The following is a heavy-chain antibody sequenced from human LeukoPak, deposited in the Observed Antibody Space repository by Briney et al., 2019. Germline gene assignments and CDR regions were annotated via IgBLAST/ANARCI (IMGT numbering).Heavy chain of an antibody. Sequence: SGTLSLTCTVSGGSISSSSYYWGWIRQPPGKGLEWIGSIYYSGSTYYNPSLKSRVTISVDTSKNQFSLKLSSVTAADTAVYYCARLANLFDYWGQGTLVTVSS. CDR1: GGSISSSSYY. V-gene: IGHV4-39*01. J-gene: IGHJ4*02. CDR3: ARLANLFDY. CDR2: IYYSGST.